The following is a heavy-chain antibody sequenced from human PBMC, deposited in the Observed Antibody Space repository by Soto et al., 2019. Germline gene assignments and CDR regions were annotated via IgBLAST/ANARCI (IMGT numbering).Heavy chain of an antibody. D-gene: IGHD6-13*01. CDR3: VRSIAAAGSYYYYYGMDV. CDR2: ISHRRST. V-gene: IGHV4-34*01. J-gene: IGHJ6*02. CDR1: GGSFSGYY. Sequence: PSETLSLTCAVYGGSFSGYYWTWIRQPPGKGLEWIGEISHRRSTSYNPSLKRRVTMSVDTSKNQFSLHLSSVTAADTAVYYCVRSIAAAGSYYYYYGMDVWGQGTTVTVSS.